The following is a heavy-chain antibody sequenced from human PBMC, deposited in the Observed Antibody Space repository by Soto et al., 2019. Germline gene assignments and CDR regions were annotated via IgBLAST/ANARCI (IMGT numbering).Heavy chain of an antibody. CDR2: IKEDASEK. CDR3: VRARIDY. V-gene: IGHV3-7*03. J-gene: IGHJ4*02. CDR1: GFTFSNYW. Sequence: GGSLRLSCAASGFTFSNYWMTWVRQAPGKGLEWVATIKEDASEKYYGDSVQGRFTISRDNAKNSLFLQLNTPRVGDTAVYYCVRARIDYWGQGTLVTVPQ. D-gene: IGHD2-15*01.